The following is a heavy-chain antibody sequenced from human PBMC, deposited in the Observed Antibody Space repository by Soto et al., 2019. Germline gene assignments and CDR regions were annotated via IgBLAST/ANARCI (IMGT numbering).Heavy chain of an antibody. V-gene: IGHV4-59*01. D-gene: IGHD6-13*01. CDR3: ARSYQKGRGYSSSWYFAFDI. CDR2: IYYSGST. J-gene: IGHJ3*02. Sequence: SETLSLTCTVSGGSISSYYWSWIRQPPGKGLEWIGYIYYSGSTNYNPSLKSRVTISVDTSKNQFSLKLSSVNAADTDVYYCARSYQKGRGYSSSWYFAFDIWGQGTMVTVSS. CDR1: GGSISSYY.